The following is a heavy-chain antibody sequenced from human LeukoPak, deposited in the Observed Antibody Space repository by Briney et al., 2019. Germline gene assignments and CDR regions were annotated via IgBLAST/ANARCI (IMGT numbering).Heavy chain of an antibody. D-gene: IGHD3-16*01. CDR2: LFYSGSP. Sequence: SETLSLTCGVSRGSMTSYYWTWIRQPPGKGLEWIGSLFYSGSPNANPSLKSRVTMSVDTSRNQFFLTLTSVTAADTALYFCARGGPRWLDPWGQGTLVIVSS. V-gene: IGHV4-59*01. CDR1: RGSMTSYY. J-gene: IGHJ5*02. CDR3: ARGGPRWLDP.